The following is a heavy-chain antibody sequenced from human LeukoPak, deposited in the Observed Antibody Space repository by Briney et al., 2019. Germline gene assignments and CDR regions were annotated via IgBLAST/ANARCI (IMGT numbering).Heavy chain of an antibody. Sequence: GGSLRLACAASGFTFSSYGMHWVRQAPGKGLEWVAFIRYDGSNKYYADSVKGRFTISRDNSKNTLYLQMNSLRAEDTAVYYCAKNPYSYDTDNWFDPWGQGTLVTVSS. CDR1: GFTFSSYG. CDR3: AKNPYSYDTDNWFDP. V-gene: IGHV3-30*02. D-gene: IGHD5-18*01. CDR2: IRYDGSNK. J-gene: IGHJ5*02.